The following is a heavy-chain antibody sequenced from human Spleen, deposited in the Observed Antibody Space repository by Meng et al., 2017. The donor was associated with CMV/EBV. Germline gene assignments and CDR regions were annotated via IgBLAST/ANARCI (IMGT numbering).Heavy chain of an antibody. CDR3: AREGDGRSPNSYYYGMDV. D-gene: IGHD2-15*01. CDR2: IYYSGST. V-gene: IGHV4-39*02. CDR1: GGSISSSSYY. Sequence: SETLSLTCTVSGGSISSSSYYWGWIRQPPGKGLEWIGSIYYSGSTYYNPSLKSRVTISVDTSKNQFSLKLSSVTAADTAVYYCAREGDGRSPNSYYYGMDVWGPGTTVTVSS. J-gene: IGHJ6*02.